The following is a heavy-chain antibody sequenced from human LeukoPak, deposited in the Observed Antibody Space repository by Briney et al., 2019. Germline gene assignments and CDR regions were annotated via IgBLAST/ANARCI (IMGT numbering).Heavy chain of an antibody. CDR3: ARGVAGDGYTDYYFDY. CDR1: GYTFTGYY. J-gene: IGHJ4*02. D-gene: IGHD5-24*01. V-gene: IGHV1-2*02. Sequence: ASVKVSCKASGYTFTGYYMHWVRQAPGQGLEWMGWINPNSGGTNYAQKFQGRVTMTRDTSISTACMELSRLRSDDTAVYYCARGVAGDGYTDYYFDYWGQGTLVTVSS. CDR2: INPNSGGT.